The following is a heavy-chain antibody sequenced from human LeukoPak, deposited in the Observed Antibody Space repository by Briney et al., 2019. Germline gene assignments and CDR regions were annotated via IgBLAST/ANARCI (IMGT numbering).Heavy chain of an antibody. D-gene: IGHD5-12*01. J-gene: IGHJ4*02. CDR2: IYHSGTT. CDR1: GGSISSSNW. V-gene: IGHV4-4*02. CDR3: AXXGIXREYNGYELDY. Sequence: SETLSPTCAVSGGSISSSNWWTXXXQXPGKGLEWLGEIYHSGTTNYNPSLKSRVTISVDKSXNQFSLNLSSVTAADTAVFYCAXXGIXREYNGYELDYWGQGILVTVSS.